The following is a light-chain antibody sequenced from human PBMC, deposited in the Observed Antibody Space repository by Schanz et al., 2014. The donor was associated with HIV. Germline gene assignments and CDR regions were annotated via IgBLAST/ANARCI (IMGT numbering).Light chain of an antibody. CDR3: SSHAGSDKFGI. J-gene: IGLJ2*01. Sequence: QSVLTQPPSASGTPGQRVTISCSGSSSNFRSNAVNWYQQLPGTAPRLVIYNTFHRPSGVPDRFSGSQSGTSASLAISGLRSEDEADYYCSSHAGSDKFGIFGGGTKVTVL. CDR2: NTF. V-gene: IGLV1-44*01. CDR1: SSNFRSNA.